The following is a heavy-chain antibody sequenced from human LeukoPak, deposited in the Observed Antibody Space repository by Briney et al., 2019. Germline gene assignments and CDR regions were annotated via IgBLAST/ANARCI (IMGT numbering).Heavy chain of an antibody. CDR1: GFTFSSYW. Sequence: GGSLRLSCAASGFTFSSYWMHWVRQAPGKGLVWVSRINNDGTTTVYADSVRGRFTISRDNAKNTLYLQMNSLRAEDTAVYYCAGGGVTTPTPYYYYYGMDVWGQGTTVTVSS. J-gene: IGHJ6*02. V-gene: IGHV3-74*01. CDR3: AGGGVTTPTPYYYYYGMDV. CDR2: INNDGTTT. D-gene: IGHD3-16*01.